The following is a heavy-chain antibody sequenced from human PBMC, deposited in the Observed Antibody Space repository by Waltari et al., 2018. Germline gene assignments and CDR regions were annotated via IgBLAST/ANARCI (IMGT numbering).Heavy chain of an antibody. V-gene: IGHV4-34*09. CDR2: INHSGTT. CDR1: GGSFSGYY. CDR3: ALGDYMDV. Sequence: QVQLQESGPGLVKPSQTLSLTCAVYGGSFSGYYWSWIRQPPGKGLEWIGEINHSGTTNYNPSLKSLVTISVDTSKNQFSLKLSSVTAADTAVYYCALGDYMDVWGKGTTVTVSS. D-gene: IGHD3-16*01. J-gene: IGHJ6*03.